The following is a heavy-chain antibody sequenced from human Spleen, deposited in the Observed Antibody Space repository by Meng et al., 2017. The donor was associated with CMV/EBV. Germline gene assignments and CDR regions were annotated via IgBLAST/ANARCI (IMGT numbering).Heavy chain of an antibody. CDR2: IYTGGST. Sequence: GGSLRLSCAASGFTFSNYAMSWVRQAPGKGLEWVSVIYTGGSTYYVDSVKGRFTISRDNAKNTLWLQMNSLRAEDTAIYYCARGGKSYSTDYWGQGTLVTVSS. CDR1: GFTFSNYA. J-gene: IGHJ4*02. D-gene: IGHD4-11*01. CDR3: ARGGKSYSTDY. V-gene: IGHV3-23*03.